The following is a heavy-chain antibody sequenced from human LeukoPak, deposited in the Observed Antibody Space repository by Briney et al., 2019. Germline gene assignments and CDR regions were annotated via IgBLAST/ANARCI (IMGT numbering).Heavy chain of an antibody. J-gene: IGHJ4*02. CDR3: ARDVDYGGKFDY. Sequence: SETLSLTCTVSGGSISSGTYYWSWIRQPAGKGLEWIGRFYTRGTTNYNPSLKSRVTISLDTSKNQFSLRLSSVTAADTAVYYCARDVDYGGKFDYWDQGTLVTVSS. CDR2: FYTRGTT. D-gene: IGHD4-23*01. V-gene: IGHV4-61*02. CDR1: GGSISSGTYY.